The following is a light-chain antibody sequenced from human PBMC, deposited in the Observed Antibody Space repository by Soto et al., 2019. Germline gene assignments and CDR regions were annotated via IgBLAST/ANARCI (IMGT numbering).Light chain of an antibody. J-gene: IGKJ5*01. CDR1: QSVSSF. CDR2: DAS. CDR3: QQRANWPIT. V-gene: IGKV3-11*01. Sequence: EIVMTQSPATLSVSPGERATLSCRASQSVSSFLAWYQQRPGQAPRLLIYDASNTATGIPARFSGSGSGTDFTLTISRLESEDFAVYYCQQRANWPITFGQGTLLENK.